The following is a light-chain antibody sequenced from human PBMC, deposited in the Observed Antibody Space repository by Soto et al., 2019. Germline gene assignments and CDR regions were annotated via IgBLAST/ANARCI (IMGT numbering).Light chain of an antibody. CDR2: DAS. CDR1: QTISTW. J-gene: IGKJ1*01. CDR3: QQYSSFSRT. V-gene: IGKV1-5*01. Sequence: DIQMTQSPSTLSASVGDRVTITCRASQTISTWLAWYQQKPGKAPELLIYDASTLESGVPSRFSGSGSGTEFSLTISSLQSDDFATFYCQQYSSFSRTFGQGTKVEIK.